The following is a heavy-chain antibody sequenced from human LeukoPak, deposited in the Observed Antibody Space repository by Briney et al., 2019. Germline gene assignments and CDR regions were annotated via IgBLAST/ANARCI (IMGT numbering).Heavy chain of an antibody. J-gene: IGHJ3*02. V-gene: IGHV3-21*01. CDR3: LSGVEAFDI. CDR1: GFTFSSYA. D-gene: IGHD2-8*01. Sequence: GGSLRLSCAASGFTFSSYAISWVRQAPGKGLEWVSSISSSSSYIYYADSVKGRFTISRDNAKNSLYLQMNSLRAEDTAVYYCLSGVEAFDIWGQGTMVTVSS. CDR2: ISSSSSYI.